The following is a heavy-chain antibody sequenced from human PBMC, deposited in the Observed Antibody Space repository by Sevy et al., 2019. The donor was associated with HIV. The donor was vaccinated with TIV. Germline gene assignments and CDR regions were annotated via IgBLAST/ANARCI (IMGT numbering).Heavy chain of an antibody. CDR3: ARTDYYDSSGYFYFDY. D-gene: IGHD3-22*01. CDR2: IIPLFGTT. Sequence: ASVKVSCKASGGTFITSPINWVRQAPGQGLEWMGGIIPLFGTTKYAQKFQGRVRIIADESTSTAFLEMNNLRSEDTAVYYCARTDYYDSSGYFYFDYWGQGTLVTVSS. J-gene: IGHJ4*02. V-gene: IGHV1-69*13. CDR1: GGTFITSP.